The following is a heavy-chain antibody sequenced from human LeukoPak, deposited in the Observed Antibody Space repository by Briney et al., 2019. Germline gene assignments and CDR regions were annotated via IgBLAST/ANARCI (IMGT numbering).Heavy chain of an antibody. CDR1: GFTFGSCA. J-gene: IGHJ4*02. V-gene: IGHV3-23*01. CDR2: ISDSGAFT. D-gene: IGHD3-10*01. CDR3: ARDGSWGYGSGSFDY. Sequence: PGGSLRLSCAASGFTFGSCAMNWARQAPGKSLEWVSAISDSGAFTYYADSVKGRFTISRDNSKSTLYLQMDSLRAEDTAVYYCARDGSWGYGSGSFDYWGQGTLVTVSS.